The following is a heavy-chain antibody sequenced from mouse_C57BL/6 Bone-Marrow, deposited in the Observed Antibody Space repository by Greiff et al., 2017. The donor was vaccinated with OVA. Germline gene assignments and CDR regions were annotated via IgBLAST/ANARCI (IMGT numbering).Heavy chain of an antibody. CDR3: AYSNYVYYYAMDY. Sequence: LQESGAELVRPGSSVKLSCKDSYFAFMASAMHWVKQRPGHGLEWIGSFTMYSDATEYSENFKGKATLTANTSSSTAYMELSSLTSEDSAVYYCAYSNYVYYYAMDYWGQGTSVTVSS. CDR1: YFAFMASA. V-gene: IGHV1-49*01. CDR2: FTMYSDAT. J-gene: IGHJ4*01. D-gene: IGHD2-5*01.